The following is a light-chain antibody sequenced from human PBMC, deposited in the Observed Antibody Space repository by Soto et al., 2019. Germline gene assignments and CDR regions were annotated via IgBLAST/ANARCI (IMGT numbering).Light chain of an antibody. V-gene: IGKV3-20*01. J-gene: IGKJ4*01. CDR2: GAS. CDR1: QSVSSSY. Sequence: EIVLTQSPGTLSLSPRERATLSCRASQSVSSSYLSCYQQKPGQAPRLLIYGASSRATGIPDRFSGSGSGTDFTLTISRLEPEGFAVYYCQQYGSSPLTFGGGTKVDIK. CDR3: QQYGSSPLT.